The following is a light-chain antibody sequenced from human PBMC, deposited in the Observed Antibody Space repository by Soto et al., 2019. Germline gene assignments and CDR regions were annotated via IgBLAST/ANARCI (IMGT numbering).Light chain of an antibody. J-gene: IGKJ1*01. Sequence: EIVMTQSPATLSVSPGDRATLSCRASQSVSSNLAGYQQKPGQAPRLLIYGASTRVTGIPARFSGGGSGTEFTRTISSLQSEDFAVYYCQQYNNWPGTFGQGTQVEIK. CDR3: QQYNNWPGT. CDR2: GAS. CDR1: QSVSSN. V-gene: IGKV3-15*01.